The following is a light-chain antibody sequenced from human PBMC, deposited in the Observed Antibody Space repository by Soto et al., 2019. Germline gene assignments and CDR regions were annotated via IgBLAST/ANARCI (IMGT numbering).Light chain of an antibody. Sequence: SPAALSASIGDRVTITCRASQNVDNYLAWYQQTPGKAPNPLIYKASGLASGVLSTFGGSGDGTEFTLTISSLQSDDVTTDYCPQYNTYPGPFGQGTKVDI. V-gene: IGKV1-5*03. CDR1: QNVDNY. CDR3: PQYNTYPGP. CDR2: KAS. J-gene: IGKJ1*01.